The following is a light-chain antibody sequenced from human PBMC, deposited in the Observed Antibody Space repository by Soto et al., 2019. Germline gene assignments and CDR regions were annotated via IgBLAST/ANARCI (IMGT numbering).Light chain of an antibody. CDR1: STDFVSYNR. J-gene: IGLJ1*01. CDR3: SLYTSENTYV. CDR2: EAS. Sequence: QSALTQPPSVSGSPGQSVTISCTRTSTDFVSYNRVSWYQQPPGTAPKLIIYEASNRPSGVPGRLSGSKSGNTASLTISGLQAADEADYYCSLYTSENTYVFGTGTKLTVL. V-gene: IGLV2-18*01.